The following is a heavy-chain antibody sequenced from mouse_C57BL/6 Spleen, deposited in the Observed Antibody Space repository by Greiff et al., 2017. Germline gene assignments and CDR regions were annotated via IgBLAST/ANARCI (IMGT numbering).Heavy chain of an antibody. CDR1: GFTFSDAW. Sequence: EVHLVESGGGLVQPGGSMKLSCAASGFTFSDAWMDWVRQSPETGLEWVAEIRNKANNHATYYAESVKGRFTISRDDSKSSVYLQMNSLRAEDTGIYYCTRDYGSSHWYFDVWGTGTTVTVSS. V-gene: IGHV6-6*01. J-gene: IGHJ1*03. D-gene: IGHD1-1*01. CDR3: TRDYGSSHWYFDV. CDR2: IRNKANNHAT.